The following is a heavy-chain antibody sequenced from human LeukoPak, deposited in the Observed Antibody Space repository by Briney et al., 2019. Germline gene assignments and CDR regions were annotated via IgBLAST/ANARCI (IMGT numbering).Heavy chain of an antibody. CDR1: GDSISSSHFF. CDR2: IDCCGST. CDR3: AVGGVYLRGGAEAFDI. V-gene: IGHV4-39*07. J-gene: IGHJ3*02. D-gene: IGHD3-10*01. Sequence: ASETLSLTCTVSGDSISSSHFFWGWIRQTPGKGLEWIGSIDCCGSTYYNPSLKSRVTISVDTSKNQFSLKLSSVTAADTAVYYCAVGGVYLRGGAEAFDIWGQGTMVTVSS.